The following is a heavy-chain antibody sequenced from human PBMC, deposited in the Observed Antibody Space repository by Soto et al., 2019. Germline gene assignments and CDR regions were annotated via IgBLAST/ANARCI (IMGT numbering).Heavy chain of an antibody. CDR3: ARIITMVRGALYYYGMDV. D-gene: IGHD3-10*01. J-gene: IGHJ6*02. CDR1: GFTFSSYG. CDR2: ISYDGSNK. V-gene: IGHV3-30*03. Sequence: PGGSLRLSCAASGFTFSSYGMHWVRQAPGKGLEWVAVISYDGSNKYYADSVKGRFTISRDNSKNTLYLQMNSLRSEDTAVYYCARIITMVRGALYYYGMDVWGQGTTVTVSS.